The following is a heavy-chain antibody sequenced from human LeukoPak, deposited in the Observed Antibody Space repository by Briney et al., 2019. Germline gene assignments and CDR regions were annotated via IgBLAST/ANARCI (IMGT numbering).Heavy chain of an antibody. V-gene: IGHV1-2*02. CDR2: INPNSGGT. J-gene: IGHJ3*02. Sequence: AASVKVSCKASGYTFTGYYMHWVRQAPGQGLEWMGWINPNSGGTNYAQKFQGRVTMTRDTSISTAYMELSRLRSDDTAVYYCARAAGIAAAGTKAFDIWGQGTMVTVSS. CDR1: GYTFTGYY. CDR3: ARAAGIAAAGTKAFDI. D-gene: IGHD6-13*01.